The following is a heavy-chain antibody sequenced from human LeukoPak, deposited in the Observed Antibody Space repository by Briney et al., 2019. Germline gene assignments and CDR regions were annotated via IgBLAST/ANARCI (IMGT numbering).Heavy chain of an antibody. CDR2: ISASNGNA. D-gene: IGHD6-19*01. CDR3: ARPLSSGSSGWYYFDY. CDR1: GYTFTSYG. V-gene: IGHV1-18*01. J-gene: IGHJ4*02. Sequence: ASVKVSCKASGYTFTSYGISWVRQAPVQGLEWMGSISASNGNAAYAQKVQGRVTVTTDTSTSTAYMEVRSLRSDDTAVYYCARPLSSGSSGWYYFDYWGQGTLVTVSS.